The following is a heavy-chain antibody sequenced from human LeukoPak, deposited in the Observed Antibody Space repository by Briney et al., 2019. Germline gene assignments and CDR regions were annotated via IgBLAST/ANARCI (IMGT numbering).Heavy chain of an antibody. V-gene: IGHV1-18*01. D-gene: IGHD6-19*01. J-gene: IGHJ5*02. CDR2: ISAYNGNT. CDR1: GYTFTSYG. CDR3: ASSGRLYEYSSDNWFDP. Sequence: ASVKVSCKASGYTFTSYGISWVRQAPGQGLEWVGWISAYNGNTNYAQKLQGRVTMTTDTSTSTAYMELRSLRSDDTAVYYCASSGRLYEYSSDNWFDPWGQGTLVTVSS.